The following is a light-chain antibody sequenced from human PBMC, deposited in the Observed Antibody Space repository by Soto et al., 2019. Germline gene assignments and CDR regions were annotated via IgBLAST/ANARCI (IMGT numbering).Light chain of an antibody. V-gene: IGKV3D-15*01. Sequence: ETVMTQFPATLSVSPGERATLSCRASQYVSTNLAWYQQQPGQPPRLLIYDISNRATGIPARFSGSGSETEFALTITSLQSEDFAVYFCQQYNNWPPVTFGPGTKVDI. J-gene: IGKJ3*01. CDR2: DIS. CDR3: QQYNNWPPVT. CDR1: QYVSTN.